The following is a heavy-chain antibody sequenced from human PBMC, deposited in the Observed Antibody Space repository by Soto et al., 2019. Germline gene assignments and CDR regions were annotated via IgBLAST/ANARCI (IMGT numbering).Heavy chain of an antibody. J-gene: IGHJ4*02. CDR1: GFTFSSYG. V-gene: IGHV3-30*03. Sequence: GGSLRLSCAASGFTFSSYGMHWVRQAPGKGLEWVAVISYDGSNKYYADSVKGRFTISRDNSKNTLYLQMNSLRAEDTAVYYCATDSGYSGYDPLGCFDYWGQGTLVTVSS. CDR3: ATDSGYSGYDPLGCFDY. D-gene: IGHD5-12*01. CDR2: ISYDGSNK.